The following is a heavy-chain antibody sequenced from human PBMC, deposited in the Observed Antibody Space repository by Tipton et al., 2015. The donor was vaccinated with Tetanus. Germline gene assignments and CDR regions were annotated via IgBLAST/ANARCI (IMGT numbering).Heavy chain of an antibody. CDR2: IYYSGST. CDR1: GGSISSSSYY. D-gene: IGHD5-18*01. J-gene: IGHJ4*02. V-gene: IGHV4-39*01. CDR3: ARRLVDTAMVI. Sequence: TLSLTCTVSGGSISSSSYYWGWIRQPPGKGLEWIGSIYYSGSTYYNPSLKSRVTISVDTSKNQFSLKLSSVTAADTAVYYCARRLVDTAMVIWGQGTLVTVSS.